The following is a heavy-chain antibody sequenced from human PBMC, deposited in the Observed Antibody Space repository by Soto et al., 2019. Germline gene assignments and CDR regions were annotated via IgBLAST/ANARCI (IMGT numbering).Heavy chain of an antibody. Sequence: LSLTCAVYGGSFSGYYWSWIRQPPGKGLEWIGEINHSGSTNYNPSLKSRVTISVDTSKNQFSLKLSSVTAADTAVYYCARGRIGYCSGGSCPVFDYWGQGTLVTVSS. CDR2: INHSGST. CDR1: GGSFSGYY. CDR3: ARGRIGYCSGGSCPVFDY. D-gene: IGHD2-15*01. J-gene: IGHJ4*02. V-gene: IGHV4-34*01.